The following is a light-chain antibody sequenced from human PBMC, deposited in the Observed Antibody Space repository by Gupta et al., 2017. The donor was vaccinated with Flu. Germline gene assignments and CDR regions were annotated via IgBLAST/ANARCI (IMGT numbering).Light chain of an antibody. Sequence: SVKISSTRSSTDGGNYDYVCWYQQHPGKAHILMIYEVTKRPSGVPDRFSGSKSGNTASLTICGPQAEDEADYYCYSYASTDRLVFGGGTKLTVL. CDR1: STDGGNYDY. V-gene: IGLV2-11*03. J-gene: IGLJ3*02. CDR2: EVT. CDR3: YSYASTDRLV.